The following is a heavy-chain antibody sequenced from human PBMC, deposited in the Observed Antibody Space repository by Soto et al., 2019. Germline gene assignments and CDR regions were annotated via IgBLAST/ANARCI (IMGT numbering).Heavy chain of an antibody. CDR3: AACMMFGLRTSPYFDS. Sequence: GASVKVSCKASGGTFSSYAISWVRQAPGQGLEWMGGIIPIFGTANYAQKFQGRVTITADESTSTAYMELSSLKSGDTAVYYCAACMMFGLRTSPYFDSWGHGTLVTVSS. CDR1: GGTFSSYA. J-gene: IGHJ4*01. CDR2: IIPIFGTA. V-gene: IGHV1-69*13. D-gene: IGHD3-3*01.